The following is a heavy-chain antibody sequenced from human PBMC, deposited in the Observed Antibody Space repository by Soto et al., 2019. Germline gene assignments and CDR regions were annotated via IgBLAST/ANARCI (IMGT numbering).Heavy chain of an antibody. D-gene: IGHD3-10*01. CDR2: MNPNSGNT. Sequence: QVQLVQSGAEVKKPGASVKVSCKASGYTFTSYDINWVRQATGQGLEWMGWMNPNSGNTGYAQKFQGRVTMTRNTSRSTAYMELSSLRSEDTAVSYCARGINYYDSGDDAFDIWGQGTMVTVSS. CDR3: ARGINYYDSGDDAFDI. CDR1: GYTFTSYD. V-gene: IGHV1-8*01. J-gene: IGHJ3*02.